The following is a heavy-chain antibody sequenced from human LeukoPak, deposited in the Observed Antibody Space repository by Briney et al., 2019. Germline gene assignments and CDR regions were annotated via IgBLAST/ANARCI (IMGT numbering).Heavy chain of an antibody. CDR1: GFTFSSHW. J-gene: IGHJ6*02. CDR2: IKDDGSEK. D-gene: IGHD3-3*01. V-gene: IGHV3-7*02. Sequence: GGSLRLSCAGSGFTFSSHWMNWVRQAPGKGLEWVASIKDDGSEKHFLDSVNGRFAISRDNAKNSLYLQMSGLRAEDTAVYYCARRGITISGVLVYHYSGLDVWGQGTTVTVSS. CDR3: ARRGITISGVLVYHYSGLDV.